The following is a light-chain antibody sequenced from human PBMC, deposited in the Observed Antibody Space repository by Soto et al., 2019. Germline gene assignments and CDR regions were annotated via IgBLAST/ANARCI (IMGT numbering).Light chain of an antibody. CDR3: CIYATKYI. CDR1: LSDAAVYEY. CDR2: DVN. Sequence: QSALIQPRSVSASLGQSVTISCTGSLSDAAVYEYVSWYQQQPDKAPKLMIYDVNKRASGVPDRFSGSKSGNAASLIISGLQVADEADYYCCIYATKYIFGTGTKLTVL. V-gene: IGLV2-11*01. J-gene: IGLJ1*01.